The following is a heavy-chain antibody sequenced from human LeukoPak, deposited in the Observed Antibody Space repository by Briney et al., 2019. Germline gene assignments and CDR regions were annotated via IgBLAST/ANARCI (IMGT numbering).Heavy chain of an antibody. Sequence: SETLSLTCTVSGGSINSYYWSWIRQPAGKGLEWIGRIYTSGSTNYNPSLKSRVTMSVDTSKNQFSLKLSSVTAADTAVYYCARVIAAAGPPDYWGQGTLVTVSS. CDR1: GGSINSYY. CDR2: IYTSGST. CDR3: ARVIAAAGPPDY. D-gene: IGHD6-13*01. V-gene: IGHV4-4*07. J-gene: IGHJ4*02.